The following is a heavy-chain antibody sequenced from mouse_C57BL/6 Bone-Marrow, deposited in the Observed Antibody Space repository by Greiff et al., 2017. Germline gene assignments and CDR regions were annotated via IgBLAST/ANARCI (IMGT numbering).Heavy chain of an antibody. CDR3: VGVNYYGSSWYFDV. Sequence: EVQRVESGGGLVQPKGSLKLSCAASGFSFNTYAMNWVRQAPGKGLEWVARIRSKSNNYATYYADSVKDRFTISRDDSESMLYLQMNNLKTEDTAMYYCVGVNYYGSSWYFDVWGTGTTVTVSS. V-gene: IGHV10-1*01. CDR1: GFSFNTYA. J-gene: IGHJ1*03. CDR2: IRSKSNNYAT. D-gene: IGHD1-1*01.